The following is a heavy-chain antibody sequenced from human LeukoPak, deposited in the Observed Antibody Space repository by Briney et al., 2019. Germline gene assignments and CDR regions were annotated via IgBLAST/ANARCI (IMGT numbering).Heavy chain of an antibody. D-gene: IGHD3-22*01. CDR3: ARDSYYDSSGLSDY. CDR2: INWNGGST. J-gene: IGHJ4*02. CDR1: GFTFDDYG. V-gene: IGHV3-20*04. Sequence: GGSLRLSCAASGFTFDDYGMSWVRQAPGKGLEWVSGINWNGGSTGYADSVKGRFTISRDNAKNSLYLQMNSLRAEDTAVYYCARDSYYDSSGLSDYWGQGTLVTVSS.